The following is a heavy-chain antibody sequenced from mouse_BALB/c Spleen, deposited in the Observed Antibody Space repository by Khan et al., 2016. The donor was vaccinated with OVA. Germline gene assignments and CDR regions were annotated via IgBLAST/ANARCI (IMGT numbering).Heavy chain of an antibody. CDR3: SRSNDSYYFDY. CDR2: IYPGNSDT. V-gene: IGHV1-5*01. D-gene: IGHD2-4*01. Sequence: VQLKQSGTVLARPGASVKMSCKASGYSFTSYWMHWVKQRPGQGLEWIGAIYPGNSDTRYNQKFKGKAKLTAVTSATTAYMELSSLTNEDSAVYYCSRSNDSYYFDYWGQGTTLTVSS. CDR1: GYSFTSYW. J-gene: IGHJ2*01.